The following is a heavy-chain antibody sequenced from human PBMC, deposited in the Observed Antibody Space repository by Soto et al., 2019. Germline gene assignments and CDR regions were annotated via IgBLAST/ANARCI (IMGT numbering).Heavy chain of an antibody. D-gene: IGHD2-15*01. CDR2: IKSKTDGGTT. Sequence: EVQLVESGGGLVKPGGSLRLSCAASGFTFSNAWMSWVRQAPGKGLEWVGRIKSKTDGGTTDYAAPVKGRFTISRDDSKSRLELQMNGGKTEGAGVYYCTTDGRTNVGECSGGSCFRGWFDPWGQGTLVTVSS. CDR1: GFTFSNAW. CDR3: TTDGRTNVGECSGGSCFRGWFDP. V-gene: IGHV3-15*01. J-gene: IGHJ5*02.